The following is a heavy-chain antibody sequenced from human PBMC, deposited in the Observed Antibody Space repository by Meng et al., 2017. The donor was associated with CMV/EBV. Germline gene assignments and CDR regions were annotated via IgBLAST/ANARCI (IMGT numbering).Heavy chain of an antibody. CDR3: TRRLMSRGGLIDY. Sequence: GGSLRLSCAASGFTFSGSAMHWVRQASGKGLEWVGRIRSNANSYATAYAAWVKGRFNISRDDSKNTAYLQMNSLNTEDTAVYYCTRRLMSRGGLIDYWGQGTLVTVSS. CDR2: IRSNANSYAT. CDR1: GFTFSGSA. J-gene: IGHJ4*02. D-gene: IGHD5/OR15-5a*01. V-gene: IGHV3-73*01.